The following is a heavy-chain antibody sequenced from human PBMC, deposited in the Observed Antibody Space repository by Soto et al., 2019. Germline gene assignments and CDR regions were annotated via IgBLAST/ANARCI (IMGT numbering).Heavy chain of an antibody. CDR1: GCTFGSFG. J-gene: IGHJ5*02. CDR2: IKSDGTSQ. V-gene: IGHV3-30*02. D-gene: IGHD5-12*01. CDR3: AKPRSSLAWPPFDP. Sequence: WGLLRVSCEALGCTFGSFGRHWIRKTPGKGLEWVAVIKSDGTSQYYSDSVEGRFFISRDNRKNTLFLQMNNLRPDDTAVYYCAKPRSSLAWPPFDPWGHGTLVTV.